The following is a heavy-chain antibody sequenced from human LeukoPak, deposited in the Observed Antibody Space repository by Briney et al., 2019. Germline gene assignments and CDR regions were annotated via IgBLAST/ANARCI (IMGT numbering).Heavy chain of an antibody. Sequence: GESLKISCAASGFTFSTYAMSWVRQAPGKGPQWVSSISGSGASTYYADSVKGRFTISRDNSKNTLYLQMSSLRAEDTAAYYCAKAISEYGGYDHYFDSWGQGTLVTVSS. CDR2: ISGSGAST. CDR3: AKAISEYGGYDHYFDS. J-gene: IGHJ4*02. V-gene: IGHV3-23*01. D-gene: IGHD5-12*01. CDR1: GFTFSTYA.